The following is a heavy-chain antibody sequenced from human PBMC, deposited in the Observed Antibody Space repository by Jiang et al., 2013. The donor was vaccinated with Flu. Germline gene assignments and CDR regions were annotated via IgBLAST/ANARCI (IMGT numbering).Heavy chain of an antibody. Sequence: GAEVKRPGASVKVSCKTSGYSFTTSALHWVRQAPGQSLEWMGWINPGNDNSKNSQKFQGRVTLSKDTSATTVFMELSSLGSEDTAVYYCARGGGYSGYAYDNWGQGTLVTVTS. D-gene: IGHD1-26*01. J-gene: IGHJ4*02. V-gene: IGHV1-3*01. CDR2: INPGNDNS. CDR3: ARGGGYSGYAYDN. CDR1: GYSFTTSA.